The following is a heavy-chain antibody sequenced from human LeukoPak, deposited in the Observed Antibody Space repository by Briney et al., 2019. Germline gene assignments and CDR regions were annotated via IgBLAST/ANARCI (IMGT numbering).Heavy chain of an antibody. Sequence: GGSLRLSCAASGFTFSSYAMSWVRQAPGKGLEWVSYISSSSSTIYYADSVKGRFTISRDNAKNSLYLQMNSLRAEDTAVYYCARHAGFYGYWGQGTLVTVSS. V-gene: IGHV3-48*01. D-gene: IGHD3-3*01. CDR2: ISSSSSTI. J-gene: IGHJ4*02. CDR1: GFTFSSYA. CDR3: ARHAGFYGY.